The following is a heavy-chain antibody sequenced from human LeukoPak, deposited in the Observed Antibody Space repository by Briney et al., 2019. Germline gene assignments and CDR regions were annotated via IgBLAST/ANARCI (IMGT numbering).Heavy chain of an antibody. CDR3: ARDRAGGYDWLADY. D-gene: IGHD5-12*01. CDR1: GFTFSSYS. Sequence: GRSLRLSCAASGFTFSSYSMNWVRQAPGKGLEWVSSICSSSSYIYYADSVKGRFTISRDNAKNSLYLQMNSLRAEDTAVYYCARDRAGGYDWLADYWGQGTLVTVSS. J-gene: IGHJ4*02. CDR2: ICSSSSYI. V-gene: IGHV3-21*01.